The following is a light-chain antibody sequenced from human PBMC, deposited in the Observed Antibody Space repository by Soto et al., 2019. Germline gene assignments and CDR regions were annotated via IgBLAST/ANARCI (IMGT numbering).Light chain of an antibody. CDR2: LGD. J-gene: IGLJ1*01. Sequence: QSVLTQPPSASSTPGQTVTISCSGSTSNIGTFYVYWYQHLPGTAPKLLIYLGDQRASGVSDRFSGSKSGTSASLAINGLRSDDEADYYCAAWDDNLNAYVFGSGTQVPVL. V-gene: IGLV1-47*02. CDR3: AAWDDNLNAYV. CDR1: TSNIGTFY.